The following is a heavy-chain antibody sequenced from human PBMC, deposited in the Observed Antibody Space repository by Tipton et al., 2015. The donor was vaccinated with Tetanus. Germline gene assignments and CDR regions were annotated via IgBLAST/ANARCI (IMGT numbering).Heavy chain of an antibody. D-gene: IGHD2-21*02. V-gene: IGHV3-23*01. CDR2: ISGSGGST. CDR3: AKDECGGVCPIWFDP. CDR1: GFTFSSYA. J-gene: IGHJ5*02. Sequence: SLRLSCAASGFTFSSYAMSWVRQAPGKGLEWVSAISGSGGSTYYADSVKGRFTISRDDSKNTLYLQMNSLRAEDTAVYYCAKDECGGVCPIWFDPWGQGTLVTVSS.